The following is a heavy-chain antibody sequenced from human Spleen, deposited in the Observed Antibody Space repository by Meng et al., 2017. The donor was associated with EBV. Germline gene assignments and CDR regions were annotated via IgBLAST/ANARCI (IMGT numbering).Heavy chain of an antibody. Sequence: VHLVQSGAEVKKPGASVKVSCKTSGYSFTSYYIHWVRQAPGQGLEWMGIVNPSAGTTSYAQRFQGRVSMTTDTSTSTVYMELSSLGFEDTAVYYCARVGARSLDPWGQGTLVTVSS. D-gene: IGHD1-26*01. CDR3: ARVGARSLDP. CDR1: GYSFTSYY. J-gene: IGHJ5*02. CDR2: VNPSAGTT. V-gene: IGHV1-46*01.